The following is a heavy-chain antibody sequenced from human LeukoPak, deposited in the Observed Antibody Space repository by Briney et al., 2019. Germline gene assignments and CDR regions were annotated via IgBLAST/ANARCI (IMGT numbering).Heavy chain of an antibody. Sequence: PPETLSLTCTVSGGSLSSGNDYWSWIRQSAGKGLEWIGRIYASGSTNYNPSLKSRVTISVDTSKNQFSLKLSSVTAADTAVYYCARSGYSSFDYWGQGTLVTVSS. J-gene: IGHJ4*02. CDR1: GGSLSSGNDY. D-gene: IGHD3-3*01. CDR2: IYASGST. V-gene: IGHV4-61*02. CDR3: ARSGYSSFDY.